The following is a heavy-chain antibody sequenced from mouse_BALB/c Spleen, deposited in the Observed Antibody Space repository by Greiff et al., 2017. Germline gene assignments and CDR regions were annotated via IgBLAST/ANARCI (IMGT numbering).Heavy chain of an antibody. CDR1: GFTFSDYY. Sequence: EVHLVESGGGLVKPGGSLKLSCAASGFTFSDYYMYWVRQTPEKRLEWVATISDGGSYTYYPDSVKGRFTISRDNAKNNLYLQMSSLKSEDTAMYDCARGVRDGVCDYWGQGTTLTVSA. CDR2: ISDGGSYT. V-gene: IGHV5-4*02. J-gene: IGHJ2*01. D-gene: IGHD3-3*01. CDR3: ARGVRDGVCDY.